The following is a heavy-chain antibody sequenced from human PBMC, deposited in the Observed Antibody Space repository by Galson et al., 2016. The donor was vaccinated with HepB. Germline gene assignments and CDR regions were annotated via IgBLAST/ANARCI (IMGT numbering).Heavy chain of an antibody. D-gene: IGHD1-14*01. J-gene: IGHJ6*02. V-gene: IGHV1-69*13. Sequence: SVKVSCKASGGTFSTYAINWVRQAPGHGLEWMGGFIPVSDTIHYAQNFQGRLKITADGSATTAYMDLSSLRSEDPAVYYCARSGQGTGLNPLYYAMDVWGQGTTVTVSS. CDR1: GGTFSTYA. CDR2: FIPVSDTI. CDR3: ARSGQGTGLNPLYYAMDV.